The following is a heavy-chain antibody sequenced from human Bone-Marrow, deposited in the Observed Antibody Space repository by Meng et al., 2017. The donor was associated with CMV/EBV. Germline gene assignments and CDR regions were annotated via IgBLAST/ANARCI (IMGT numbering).Heavy chain of an antibody. Sequence: ASVKVSCKASGYTFTGYYMHWVRQAPGQGLEWMGIINPSGGSTSYAQKFQGRVTMTRDTSTSTVYMELSSLRSEDTAVYYCAREGVVVVPAAGGFDYCGQGTLVTVSS. CDR1: GYTFTGYY. J-gene: IGHJ4*02. CDR3: AREGVVVVPAAGGFDY. V-gene: IGHV1-46*01. D-gene: IGHD2-2*01. CDR2: INPSGGST.